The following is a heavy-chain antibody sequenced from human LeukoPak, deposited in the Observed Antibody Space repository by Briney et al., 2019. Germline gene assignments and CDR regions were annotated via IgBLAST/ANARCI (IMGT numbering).Heavy chain of an antibody. D-gene: IGHD2-2*01. J-gene: IGHJ2*01. CDR1: GGSINFYY. CDR3: ARPSTGYWYFDL. CDR2: IYYSGST. Sequence: SETLSLTCTVSGGSINFYYWSWIRQPPGKGLEWIGYIYYSGSTNYNPSLKSRVTISVDTSKNQFSLKLSSVTAADTAVYYCARPSTGYWYFDLWGRGTLVTVSS. V-gene: IGHV4-59*01.